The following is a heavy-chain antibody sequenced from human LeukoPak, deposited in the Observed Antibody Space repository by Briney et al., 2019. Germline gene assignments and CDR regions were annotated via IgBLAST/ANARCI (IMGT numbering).Heavy chain of an antibody. V-gene: IGHV3-30-3*01. D-gene: IGHD5-18*01. CDR2: ISYDGSNK. Sequence: PGGSLRLSCAASGFTFSSYAMHWVRQAPGKGLEWVAVISYDGSNKYYADSVKGRFTISRDNSKNTLYLQMNSLRAEDTAVYYCARVLDTAMENPYYHYPFDYWGQGTLVTVSS. CDR3: ARVLDTAMENPYYHYPFDY. CDR1: GFTFSSYA. J-gene: IGHJ4*02.